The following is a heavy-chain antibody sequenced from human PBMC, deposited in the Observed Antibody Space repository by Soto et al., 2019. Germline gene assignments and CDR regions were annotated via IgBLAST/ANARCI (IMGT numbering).Heavy chain of an antibody. CDR2: IFYSGNT. J-gene: IGHJ4*02. CDR3: ARHLPCGGDCPFDY. CDR1: GGSISSGSYY. V-gene: IGHV4-39*01. D-gene: IGHD2-21*02. Sequence: QLQLQESGPGLVKPSETLSLTCTVSGGSISSGSYYWGWIRQPPGKGLEWIGTIFYSGNTYYNPSLKSRITISVDTSKNQFCLKLSSVTAADTAVFYCARHLPCGGDCPFDYWGQGTLVTVSS.